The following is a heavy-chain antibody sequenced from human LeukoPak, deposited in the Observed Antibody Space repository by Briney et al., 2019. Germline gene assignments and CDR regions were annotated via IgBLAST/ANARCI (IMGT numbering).Heavy chain of an antibody. J-gene: IGHJ4*02. V-gene: IGHV3-30*18. CDR2: ISYDGSNK. Sequence: GGSLRLSCAASGFTFSSYGMHRVRQAPGKGLEWVAVISYDGSNKYYADSVKGRFTISRDNSKNTLYLQMNSLRAEDTAVYYCAKESVLRFLEWLFDYWGQGTLVTVSS. D-gene: IGHD3-3*01. CDR1: GFTFSSYG. CDR3: AKESVLRFLEWLFDY.